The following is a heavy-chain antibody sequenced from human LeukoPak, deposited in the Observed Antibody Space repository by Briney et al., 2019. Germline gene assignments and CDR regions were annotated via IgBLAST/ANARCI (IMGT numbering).Heavy chain of an antibody. CDR2: ISSSGSTI. CDR3: ARYQGSVTVVTPSPLDY. D-gene: IGHD4-23*01. V-gene: IGHV3-11*01. Sequence: GGSLRLSCAASGFTFSDYYMSGIRQAPGKGLEWVSYISSSGSTIYYADSVKGRFTISRDNAKNSLYLQMNSLRAEDTAVYYCARYQGSVTVVTPSPLDYWGQGTLVTVSS. CDR1: GFTFSDYY. J-gene: IGHJ4*02.